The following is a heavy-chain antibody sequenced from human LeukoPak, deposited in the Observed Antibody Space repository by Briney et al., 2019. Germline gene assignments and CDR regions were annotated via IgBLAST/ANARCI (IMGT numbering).Heavy chain of an antibody. J-gene: IGHJ3*02. V-gene: IGHV4-61*02. CDR2: IYTSGST. CDR3: ARGPYSYDSSGAFDI. Sequence: PSETLSLTCTVSGGSISSGSYYWSWIRQPAGKGLEWIGRIYTSGSTNYNPSLKSRVTISVDTSKNQFSLKLSSVTAADTAVYFCARGPYSYDSSGAFDIWGQGTMVTVSS. D-gene: IGHD3-22*01. CDR1: GGSISSGSYY.